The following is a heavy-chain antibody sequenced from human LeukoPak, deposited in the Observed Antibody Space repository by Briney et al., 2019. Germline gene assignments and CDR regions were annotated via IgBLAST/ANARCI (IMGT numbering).Heavy chain of an antibody. CDR3: AKVTVATADNYYYYGMDV. V-gene: IGHV3-64*01. CDR1: GFTFSGYA. CDR2: ISSNGGST. J-gene: IGHJ6*02. D-gene: IGHD1-1*01. Sequence: GGSLRLSCAASGFTFSGYAMHWVRQAPGKGLEYVSAISSNGGSTYYANSVKGRFTISRDNSKNTLYLQMGSLRAEDMAVYYCAKVTVATADNYYYYGMDVWGQGTTVTVSS.